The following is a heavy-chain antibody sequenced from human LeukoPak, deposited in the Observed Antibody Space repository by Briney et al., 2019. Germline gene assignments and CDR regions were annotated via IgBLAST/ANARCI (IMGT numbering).Heavy chain of an antibody. Sequence: KSSETLSLTCTVSGGSISSYQWSWIRQPPGKGLEWIGNIYYSGSANYNPSLKSRVIISVDTSKNQFSLKLSPVTAADTAVYYCARVGVDYSGNIIKYFFDYWGQGTLVTVSS. D-gene: IGHD4-23*01. J-gene: IGHJ4*02. CDR2: IYYSGSA. CDR3: ARVGVDYSGNIIKYFFDY. CDR1: GGSISSYQ. V-gene: IGHV4-59*01.